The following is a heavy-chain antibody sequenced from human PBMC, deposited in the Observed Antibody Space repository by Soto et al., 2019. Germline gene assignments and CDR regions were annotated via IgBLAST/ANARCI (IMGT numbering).Heavy chain of an antibody. V-gene: IGHV4-59*08. J-gene: IGHJ4*02. Sequence: PSXTLSLTCTVSGGSISSYYWSWIRQPPGKGLEWIGYIYYSGSTNYNPSLKSRVTISVDTSKNQFSLKLSSVTAADTAVYYCARQGSSWSQRRFAYWGQRTLVTVSS. CDR2: IYYSGST. CDR1: GGSISSYY. D-gene: IGHD6-13*01. CDR3: ARQGSSWSQRRFAY.